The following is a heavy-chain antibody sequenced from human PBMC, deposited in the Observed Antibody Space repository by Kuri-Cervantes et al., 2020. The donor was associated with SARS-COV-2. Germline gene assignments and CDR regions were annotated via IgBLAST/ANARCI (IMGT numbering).Heavy chain of an antibody. Sequence: GESLKISCAASGFTFSSYSMNWVRQAPGKGLEWVSYISSSSSTIYYADSVKGRFTISRDNAKNSLYLQMNSLRAEDTAVYYCAKDQGSGSYHPPFDYWGQGTLVTVSS. V-gene: IGHV3-48*01. D-gene: IGHD1-26*01. CDR1: GFTFSSYS. CDR2: ISSSSSTI. CDR3: AKDQGSGSYHPPFDY. J-gene: IGHJ4*02.